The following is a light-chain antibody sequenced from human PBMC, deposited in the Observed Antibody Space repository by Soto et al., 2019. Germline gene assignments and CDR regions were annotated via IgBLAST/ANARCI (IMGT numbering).Light chain of an antibody. CDR3: ETWESNTHTV. J-gene: IGLJ3*02. CDR2: LEGSGSY. CDR1: SGHSSYI. V-gene: IGLV4-60*02. Sequence: QPVLTQSSSASASLGSSVKLTCTLSSGHSSYIIAWHQQQPGKAPRYLMKLEGSGSYNKGSGVPDRFSGSSSGADRYLTISNLRFEDEADYYCETWESNTHTVFGGGTKLTVL.